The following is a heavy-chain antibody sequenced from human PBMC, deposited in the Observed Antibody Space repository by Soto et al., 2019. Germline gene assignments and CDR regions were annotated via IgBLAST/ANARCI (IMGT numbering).Heavy chain of an antibody. J-gene: IGHJ6*02. Sequence: EVQLLESGGGLVQPGGSLRLSCAASGFTFSSYAMSWVRQAPGKGLEWVSAISGSGGSTYYADSVKGRCTISRDNSKNTLYLQMTSLRAEDTAVYYCAKDIKKAASDYYYYYGMDVWGQGTTVTVSS. CDR3: AKDIKKAASDYYYYYGMDV. V-gene: IGHV3-23*01. CDR1: GFTFSSYA. D-gene: IGHD3-10*01. CDR2: ISGSGGST.